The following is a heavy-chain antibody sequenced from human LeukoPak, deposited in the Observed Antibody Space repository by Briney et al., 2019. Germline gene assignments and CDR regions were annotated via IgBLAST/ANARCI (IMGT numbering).Heavy chain of an antibody. Sequence: GGSLRLSCAASGFTVGNSYMSWVRQAPGKGLEWVSIIYSGGSTFYADSVKGRFTVSRDNSKNTLFLHMNSLRAEETAVYYCARGADLDTDPHYWGQGTLVTVSS. CDR3: ARGADLDTDPHY. J-gene: IGHJ4*02. CDR1: GFTVGNSY. CDR2: IYSGGST. V-gene: IGHV3-66*01. D-gene: IGHD5-18*01.